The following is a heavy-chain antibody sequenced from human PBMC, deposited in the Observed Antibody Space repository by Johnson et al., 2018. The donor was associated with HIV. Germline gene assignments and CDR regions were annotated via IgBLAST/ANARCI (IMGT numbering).Heavy chain of an antibody. V-gene: IGHV3-66*03. CDR2: IYTGGST. J-gene: IGHJ3*02. CDR1: GFTVSSNY. CDR3: AKDREAWYISRWSPTDAFDM. D-gene: IGHD6-13*01. Sequence: VQVVESGGGLIQPGGSLRPSCAASGFTVSSNYMSWVRQAPGKGMEWISVIYTGGSTYYADSVNGRFTISRDNSKHTLYLQMIRLRAEDTAVYYCAKDREAWYISRWSPTDAFDMWGQGTMVTVSS.